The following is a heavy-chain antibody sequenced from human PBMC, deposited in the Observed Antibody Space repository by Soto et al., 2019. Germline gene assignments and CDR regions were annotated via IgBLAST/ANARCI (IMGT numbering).Heavy chain of an antibody. D-gene: IGHD6-6*01. J-gene: IGHJ6*02. CDR3: ARHDSSSSDYYYYYGMDV. CDR1: GGSISSSSYY. V-gene: IGHV4-39*01. CDR2: IYYSGST. Sequence: SETLSLTCTVYGGSISSSSYYWGWIRQPPGKGLEWIGSIYYSGSTYYNPSLKSRVTISVDTSKNQFSLKLSSVTAADTAGYYCARHDSSSSDYYYYYGMDVWGQGNTVT.